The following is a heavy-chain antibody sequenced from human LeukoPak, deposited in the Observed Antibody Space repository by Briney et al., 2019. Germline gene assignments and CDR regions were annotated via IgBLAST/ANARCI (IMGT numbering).Heavy chain of an antibody. Sequence: PSETLSLTCTVSGGSISSYYWSWIRQPPGKGLEWIGYIYYSGSTYYNPSLKSRVTISVDTSKNQFSLKLSSVTAADTAVYYCAGSGEPYFDYWGQGTLVTVSS. CDR1: GGSISSYY. D-gene: IGHD6-25*01. J-gene: IGHJ4*02. CDR3: AGSGEPYFDY. V-gene: IGHV4-59*06. CDR2: IYYSGST.